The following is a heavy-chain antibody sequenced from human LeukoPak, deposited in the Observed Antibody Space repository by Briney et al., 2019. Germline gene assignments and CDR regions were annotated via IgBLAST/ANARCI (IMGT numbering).Heavy chain of an antibody. D-gene: IGHD6-13*01. CDR1: GGSFSGYY. Sequence: PSETLSLTCAVYGGSFSGYYWSWIRQPPGKGLEWIGEINHSGSTNYNPSLKSRVTISVDTSKNQFSLKLSSVTAADTAAYYCARVGDSSSFSYWGQGTLVTVSS. V-gene: IGHV4-34*01. CDR2: INHSGST. CDR3: ARVGDSSSFSY. J-gene: IGHJ4*02.